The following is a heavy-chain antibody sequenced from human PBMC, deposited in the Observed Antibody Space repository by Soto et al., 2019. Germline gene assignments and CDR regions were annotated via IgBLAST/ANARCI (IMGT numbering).Heavy chain of an antibody. CDR3: ARRGELGATTVDY. CDR2: IYYSGST. CDR1: GGSISSSSYY. Sequence: PSETLSLTCTVSGGSISSSSYYWGWIRQPPGKGLEWIGSIYYSGSTYYNPSLKSRVTISVDTSKNQFSLKLGSVTAADTAVYYCARRGELGATTVDYWGQGTLVTVSS. V-gene: IGHV4-39*01. D-gene: IGHD1-26*01. J-gene: IGHJ4*02.